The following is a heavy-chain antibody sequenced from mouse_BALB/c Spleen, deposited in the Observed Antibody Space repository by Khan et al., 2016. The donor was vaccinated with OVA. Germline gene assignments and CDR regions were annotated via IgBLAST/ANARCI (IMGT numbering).Heavy chain of an antibody. CDR1: GFTFSDYY. J-gene: IGHJ3*01. Sequence: EVELVESGGGLVQPGGSLKLSCATSGFTFSDYYMYWVRQTPEKRLEWVAYISNRGATTYYPDPLRGRFTISRDNAKNPLYLQMRRLKSEDTAIEYCARGVDDGGLAYWGQGTLVTVSA. CDR2: ISNRGATT. D-gene: IGHD2-3*01. CDR3: ARGVDDGGLAY. V-gene: IGHV5-12*02.